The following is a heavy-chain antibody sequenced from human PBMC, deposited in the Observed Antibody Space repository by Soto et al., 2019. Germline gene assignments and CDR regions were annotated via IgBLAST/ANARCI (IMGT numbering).Heavy chain of an antibody. J-gene: IGHJ5*02. D-gene: IGHD1-26*01. V-gene: IGHV4-34*01. Sequence: PSETLSLTCAVYGGSFSGYYWSWIRQPPGKGLEWIGEINHSGSTNYNPSLKRRVTISVDTSKNQFSLKLSSVTAADTAVYYCARVWATLSYCWFDPWGQGTLVTVSS. CDR1: GGSFSGYY. CDR3: ARVWATLSYCWFDP. CDR2: INHSGST.